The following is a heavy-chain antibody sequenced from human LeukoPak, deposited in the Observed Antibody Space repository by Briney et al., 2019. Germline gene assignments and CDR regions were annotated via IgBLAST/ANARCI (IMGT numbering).Heavy chain of an antibody. Sequence: PSETLSLTCTVSGGSISSYYWSWIRQPPGKGLEWIGYIYYSGSTNYDPSLKSRVTISVDTSKNQFSLKLSSVTAADTAVYHCARHGIYYDSSGTWFDPWGQGTLVTVSS. V-gene: IGHV4-59*08. CDR3: ARHGIYYDSSGTWFDP. D-gene: IGHD3-22*01. CDR2: IYYSGST. CDR1: GGSISSYY. J-gene: IGHJ5*02.